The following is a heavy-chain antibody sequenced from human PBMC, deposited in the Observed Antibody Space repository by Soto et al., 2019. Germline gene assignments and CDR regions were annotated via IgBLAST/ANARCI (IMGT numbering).Heavy chain of an antibody. CDR2: ISYDGRNK. CDR3: AKSYGVRWRPLDY. V-gene: IGHV3-30-3*02. Sequence: QVQLVESGGGVVQPGRSLRLSCAASGFTFSSYAMHWVRQAPGKGLEWVAVISYDGRNKYYADSVKGRFTISRDNSKNRLYLQMNSLRAEDTAVYYCAKSYGVRWRPLDYWGQGTLVTVSS. J-gene: IGHJ4*02. CDR1: GFTFSSYA. D-gene: IGHD4-17*01.